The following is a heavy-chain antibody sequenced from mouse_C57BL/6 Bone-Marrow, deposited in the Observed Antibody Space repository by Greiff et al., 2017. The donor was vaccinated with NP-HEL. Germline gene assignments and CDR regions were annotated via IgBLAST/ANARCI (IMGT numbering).Heavy chain of an antibody. CDR1: GFTFSDYG. D-gene: IGHD2-2*01. J-gene: IGHJ2*01. CDR2: ISSGSSTI. Sequence: EVKLVESGGGLVKPGGSLKLSCAASGFTFSDYGMHWVRQAPEKGLEWVAYISSGSSTIYYADTVKGRFTISRDNAKNTLFLQMTSLRSEDTAMYYCAVMVTTWNYFDYWGQGTTLTVSS. CDR3: AVMVTTWNYFDY. V-gene: IGHV5-17*01.